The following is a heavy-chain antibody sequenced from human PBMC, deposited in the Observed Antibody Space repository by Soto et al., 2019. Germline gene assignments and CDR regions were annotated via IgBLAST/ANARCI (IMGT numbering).Heavy chain of an antibody. V-gene: IGHV3-30-3*01. D-gene: IGHD1-26*01. CDR1: GFTFSSYA. CDR2: ISYDGSNK. Sequence: VGSLRLSCAASGFTFSSYAMHWVRQAPGKGLEWVAVISYDGSNKYYADSVKGRFTISRDNSKNTLYLQMNSLRAEDTAVYYCARLSGSYYSYTDYWGQGTLVTVSS. J-gene: IGHJ4*02. CDR3: ARLSGSYYSYTDY.